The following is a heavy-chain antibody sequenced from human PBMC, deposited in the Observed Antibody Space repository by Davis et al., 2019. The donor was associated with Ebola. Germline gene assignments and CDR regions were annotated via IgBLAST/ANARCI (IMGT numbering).Heavy chain of an antibody. CDR1: GFTFSSYA. CDR3: ARVEYYDYIWGSYPYGMDV. D-gene: IGHD3-16*01. Sequence: SLKISCAASGFTFSSYAMHWVRQAPGKGLEWVSGISWNSGSIGYADSVKGRFTISRDNAKNSLYLQMNSLRAEDTAVYYCARVEYYDYIWGSYPYGMDVWGQGTTVTVSS. CDR2: ISWNSGSI. V-gene: IGHV3-9*01. J-gene: IGHJ6*02.